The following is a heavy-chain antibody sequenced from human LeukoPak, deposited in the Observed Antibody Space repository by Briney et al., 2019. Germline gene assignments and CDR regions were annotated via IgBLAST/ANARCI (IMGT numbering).Heavy chain of an antibody. CDR2: INAGNGNT. Sequence: ASVKVSCKASGYTFTSYAMHWVRQAPGQRLEWMGWINAGNGNTKYSQKFQGRVTITRDTSASTAYMELSSLRSEDTAVYYCATDRGGSGSYYYYGMDVWGQGTTVTVSS. J-gene: IGHJ6*02. D-gene: IGHD3-10*01. V-gene: IGHV1-3*01. CDR3: ATDRGGSGSYYYYGMDV. CDR1: GYTFTSYA.